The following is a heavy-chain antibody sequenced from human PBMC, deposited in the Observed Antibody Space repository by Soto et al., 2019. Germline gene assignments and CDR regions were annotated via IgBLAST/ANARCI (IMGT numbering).Heavy chain of an antibody. CDR2: INAGNGNT. V-gene: IGHV1-3*01. D-gene: IGHD6-13*01. CDR1: GYTFTSYA. CDR3: ARVPSAAAGDYYYYGMDV. Sequence: ASVKVSCKASGYTFTSYAMHWVRQAPGQRLEWMGWINAGNGNTKYSQKFQGRVTITRHTSASTAYMELSSLRSEDTAVYYCARVPSAAAGDYYYYGMDVWGQGTTVTVSS. J-gene: IGHJ6*02.